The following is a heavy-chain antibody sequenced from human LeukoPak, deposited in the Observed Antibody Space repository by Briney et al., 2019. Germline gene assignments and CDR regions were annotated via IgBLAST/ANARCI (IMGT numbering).Heavy chain of an antibody. Sequence: GGSLRLSCAASGFTFSSYAMHWVRQAPGKGLEWVAVISYDGSNKYYADSVKGRFTISRDNSKNTLYLQMNSLRAEDTAVYYCARDPSPSHYYFDYWGQGTLVTVSS. D-gene: IGHD6-6*01. CDR1: GFTFSSYA. CDR3: ARDPSPSHYYFDY. V-gene: IGHV3-30-3*01. J-gene: IGHJ4*02. CDR2: ISYDGSNK.